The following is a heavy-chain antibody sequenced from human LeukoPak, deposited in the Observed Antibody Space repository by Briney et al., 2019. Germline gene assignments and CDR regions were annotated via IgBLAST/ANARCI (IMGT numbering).Heavy chain of an antibody. J-gene: IGHJ4*02. Sequence: GGSLRLSCAASGFTFSSYAMSWVRQAPGKGLEWVSAISGSGGSTYCADSVKGRFTISRDNSKNTLYLQMNSLRAEDTAVYYCANDYYDSSGSSHWGQGTLVTVSS. CDR3: ANDYYDSSGSSH. CDR1: GFTFSSYA. CDR2: ISGSGGST. D-gene: IGHD3-22*01. V-gene: IGHV3-23*01.